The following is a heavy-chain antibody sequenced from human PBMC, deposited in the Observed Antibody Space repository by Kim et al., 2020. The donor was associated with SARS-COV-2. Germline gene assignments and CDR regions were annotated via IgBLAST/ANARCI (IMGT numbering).Heavy chain of an antibody. CDR3: ARVVRGGSAFDP. CDR2: IWYDGSNK. CDR1: GFTFSSYG. D-gene: IGHD3-10*01. J-gene: IGHJ5*02. V-gene: IGHV3-33*01. Sequence: GGSLRLSCAASGFTFSSYGMHWVRQAPGKGLEWVAVIWYDGSNKYYADSVKGRFTISRDNSKNTLYLQMNSLRAEDTAVYYCARVVRGGSAFDPWGQGTLVTVSS.